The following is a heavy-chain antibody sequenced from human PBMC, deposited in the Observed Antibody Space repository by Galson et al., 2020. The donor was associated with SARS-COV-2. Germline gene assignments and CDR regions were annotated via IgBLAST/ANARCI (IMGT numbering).Heavy chain of an antibody. V-gene: IGHV4-34*01. Sequence: SETLSPTCAVYGGTFSDYSWTWVRQPPGKGLEWIGEISPSGSTNYSPSLKSRVFMSVDTSKNQFSLKLRSVTAADTAVYYCARGGSRPIMAFDYYYFYMDVWGKGTTVTVSS. D-gene: IGHD3-10*01. CDR3: ARGGSRPIMAFDYYYFYMDV. CDR2: ISPSGST. CDR1: GGTFSDYS. J-gene: IGHJ6*03.